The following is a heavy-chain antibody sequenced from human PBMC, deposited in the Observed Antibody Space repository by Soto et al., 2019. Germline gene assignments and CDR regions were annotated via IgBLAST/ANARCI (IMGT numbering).Heavy chain of an antibody. CDR1: GFTFSHAW. CDR2: IKSKTDGGTT. V-gene: IGHV3-15*07. D-gene: IGHD3-22*01. J-gene: IGHJ4*02. Sequence: SLRLYCAASGFTFSHAWMNWVRQAPGKGLEWVGRIKSKTDGGTTDYAAPVKGRFTISRDDSKNTLYLQMNSLKTEDTAVYYCNTDPVTMIVVVPSSGWGQGTLVTVSS. CDR3: NTDPVTMIVVVPSSG.